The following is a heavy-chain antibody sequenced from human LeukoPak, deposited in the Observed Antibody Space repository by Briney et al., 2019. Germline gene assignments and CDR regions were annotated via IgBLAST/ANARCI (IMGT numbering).Heavy chain of an antibody. D-gene: IGHD6-19*01. V-gene: IGHV3-11*01. J-gene: IGHJ4*02. CDR2: ISSSGSTI. CDR1: GFTFSDYY. CDR3: AREGPPTHSSGWYRCINY. Sequence: GSLRLSCAASGFTFSDYYMSWIRQAPGKGLEWVSYISSSGSTIYYADSVKGRFTISRDNAKNSLYLQMNSLRAEDTAVYYCAREGPPTHSSGWYRCINYWGQGTLVTVSS.